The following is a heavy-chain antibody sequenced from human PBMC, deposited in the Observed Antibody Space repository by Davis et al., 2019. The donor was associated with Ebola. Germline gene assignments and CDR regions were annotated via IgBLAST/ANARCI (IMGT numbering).Heavy chain of an antibody. D-gene: IGHD2-15*01. J-gene: IGHJ4*02. CDR1: GGSISSYY. CDR2: IYYSGST. Sequence: GSLRLSCTVSGGSISSYYWSWIRQPPGKGLEWVGYIYYSGSTKYNPSLKSRVTISVDTSKNQFSLKLSSVTAADTAVYYCAREEGYCSGGSCYSGPFDYWGQGTLVTVSS. CDR3: AREEGYCSGGSCYSGPFDY. V-gene: IGHV4-59*12.